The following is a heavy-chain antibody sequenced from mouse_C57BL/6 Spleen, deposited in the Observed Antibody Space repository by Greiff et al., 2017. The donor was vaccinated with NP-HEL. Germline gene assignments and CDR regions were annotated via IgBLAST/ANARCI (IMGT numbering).Heavy chain of an antibody. CDR1: GYSITSGYY. J-gene: IGHJ3*01. V-gene: IGHV3-6*01. CDR3: AREGGS. CDR2: ISYDGSN. Sequence: EVQLQQSGPGLVKPSQSLSLTCSVTGYSITSGYYWNWIRQFPGNKLEWMGYISYDGSNNYNPSLKNRISITRDTSKNQFFLKLNSVTTEDTATYYCAREGGSWGQGTLVTVSA.